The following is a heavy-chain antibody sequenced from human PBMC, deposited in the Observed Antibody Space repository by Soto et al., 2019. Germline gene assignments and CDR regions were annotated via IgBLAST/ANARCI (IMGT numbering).Heavy chain of an antibody. CDR1: GGSISRYY. J-gene: IGHJ4*02. CDR3: ARVNGRYFDY. Sequence: SETLSLSCTVSGGSISRYYWSWIRQPPGKGLEWIGYIYYSGSTNYNPSLKSRVTISVDTSKNQFSLKLSSVTAADTAVYYCARVNGRYFDYWGQVILVTVSS. CDR2: IYYSGST. V-gene: IGHV4-59*01.